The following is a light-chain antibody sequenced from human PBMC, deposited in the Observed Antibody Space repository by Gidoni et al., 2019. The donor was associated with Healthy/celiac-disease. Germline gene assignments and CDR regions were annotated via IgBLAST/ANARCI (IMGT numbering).Light chain of an antibody. V-gene: IGKV3-20*01. CDR2: GAS. CDR1: QSVSSSY. Sequence: EMVLTQSPGTLSLSPGERATLSCRASQSVSSSYLAWYQQKPGQAPRLLIYGASSRATGIPDRFSGSGSGTDFTLTISRLEPEDFAVYYCQQYGSSRLTFGGGTKVEIK. CDR3: QQYGSSRLT. J-gene: IGKJ4*01.